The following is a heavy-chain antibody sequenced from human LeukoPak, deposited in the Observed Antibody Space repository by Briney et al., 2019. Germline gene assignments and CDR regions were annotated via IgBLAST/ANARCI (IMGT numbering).Heavy chain of an antibody. J-gene: IGHJ6*03. CDR2: INNDGSST. Sequence: GGALRLSCAASGFTFSNYWMHWVRQAPGKGLGWVSRINNDGSSTSYADSVKGRFTISRDNAKNTLYLQMNSLRAEDTAVYYCARVSSGSYFGYYYYMDVWGKGTTVTVSS. CDR3: ARVSSGSYFGYYYYMDV. D-gene: IGHD1-26*01. CDR1: GFTFSNYW. V-gene: IGHV3-74*01.